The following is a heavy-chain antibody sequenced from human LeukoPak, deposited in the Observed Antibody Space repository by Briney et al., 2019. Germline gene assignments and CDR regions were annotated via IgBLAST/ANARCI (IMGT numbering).Heavy chain of an antibody. CDR3: ARATSTYQLLYRAEYFQH. J-gene: IGHJ1*01. Sequence: GGSLRLSCAASGFTFSSYSMNWVRQAPGKGLEWVSSISSSSSYIYYADSVKGRFTISRDNAKNSLYLQMNSLRAEDTAVYYCARATSTYQLLYRAEYFQHWGQGTLVTVSS. CDR2: ISSSSSYI. V-gene: IGHV3-21*01. D-gene: IGHD2-2*02. CDR1: GFTFSSYS.